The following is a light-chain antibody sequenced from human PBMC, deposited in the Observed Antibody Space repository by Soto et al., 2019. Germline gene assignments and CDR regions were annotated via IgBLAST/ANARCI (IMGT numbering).Light chain of an antibody. CDR3: QKFGSSIQHT. CDR1: RTVTGSF. V-gene: IGKV3-20*01. CDR2: GAS. J-gene: IGKJ2*01. Sequence: EIVLTQSPGTLSLSPVDRATLSFISIRTVTGSFLAWYQQKRGQAPRLLLYGASSRATGIPDRFSGSGSGTDFTLTIRRLEPEDFGVYYCQKFGSSIQHTFGKGNPVDIK.